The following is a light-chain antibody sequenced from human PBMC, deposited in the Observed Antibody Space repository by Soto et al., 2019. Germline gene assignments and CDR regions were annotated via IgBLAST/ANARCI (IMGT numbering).Light chain of an antibody. CDR2: GAT. Sequence: EIVLTQSPVTLSLSPGEKATLSCRASQTVSASYLAWYQQKPGQAPRLLIYGATNRIIGIPDRFSGSVSGTDFTLTISRLEPEDFAVYYCQLYGVSSPRITFGQGTRLEIK. V-gene: IGKV3-20*01. CDR1: QTVSASY. CDR3: QLYGVSSPRIT. J-gene: IGKJ5*01.